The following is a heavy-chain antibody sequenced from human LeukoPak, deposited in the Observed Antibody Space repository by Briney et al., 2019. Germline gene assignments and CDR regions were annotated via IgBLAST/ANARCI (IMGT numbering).Heavy chain of an antibody. CDR3: AKLSLSGRSQSADY. Sequence: GGSLRLSCVASGLTFNSHSMSWVRKAPGMGLEWVSVVSTNGDVTFYADSVKGRFTISRDNSKNTLFLQMNSLRAEDTAVDSCAKLSLSGRSQSADYWGQETLVTVSS. CDR1: GLTFNSHS. J-gene: IGHJ4*02. CDR2: VSTNGDVT. V-gene: IGHV3-23*01. D-gene: IGHD3-10*01.